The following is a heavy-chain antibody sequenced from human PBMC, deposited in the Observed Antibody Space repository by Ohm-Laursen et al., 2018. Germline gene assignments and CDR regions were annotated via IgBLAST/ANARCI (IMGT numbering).Heavy chain of an antibody. CDR2: ISGSSDGT. CDR3: ATWSGYPYWYFDL. CDR1: GFTFVNYA. J-gene: IGHJ2*01. D-gene: IGHD3-3*01. Sequence: SLRLSCAASGFTFVNYAMSWVRQAPGKGLEWVSTISGSSDGTYYADSVKGRFTISRDNSKSTLYLQMNSLRAEDTAVYYCATWSGYPYWYFDLWGRGTLVTVSS. V-gene: IGHV3-23*01.